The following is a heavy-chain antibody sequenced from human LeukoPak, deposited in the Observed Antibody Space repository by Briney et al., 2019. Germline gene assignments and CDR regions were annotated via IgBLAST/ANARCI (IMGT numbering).Heavy chain of an antibody. Sequence: ASVKVSCKASGYTFTSYDINWVRQATGQGLEWMGWMNPNSANTGYAQKFQGRVTLTRNTSISTAYMELSSLRSEDTAVYYCARWAGFCSSNNCYNPFDYWGQGTLVTVSS. CDR3: ARWAGFCSSNNCYNPFDY. J-gene: IGHJ4*02. V-gene: IGHV1-8*03. D-gene: IGHD2-2*02. CDR1: GYTFTSYD. CDR2: MNPNSANT.